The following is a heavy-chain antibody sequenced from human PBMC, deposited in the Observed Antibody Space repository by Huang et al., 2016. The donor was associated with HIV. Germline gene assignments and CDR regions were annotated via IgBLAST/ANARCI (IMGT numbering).Heavy chain of an antibody. V-gene: IGHV3-30*18. CDR3: AKDGRGSGTYYDYFEY. CDR1: GFTFNKFD. Sequence: QVQLVGSGGGVVQPGRSLRLSCAAFGFTFNKFDMHWVRQAPGKGLEWVAIISYDGSSKYHADSVKGRFTISRDNSKNTVYLQMNSLRVEDTAVYYCAKDGRGSGTYYDYFEYWGQGTLVTVSS. D-gene: IGHD1-26*01. J-gene: IGHJ4*02. CDR2: ISYDGSSK.